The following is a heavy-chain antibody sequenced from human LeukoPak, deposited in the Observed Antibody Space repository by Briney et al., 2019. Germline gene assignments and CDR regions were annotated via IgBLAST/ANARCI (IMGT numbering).Heavy chain of an antibody. V-gene: IGHV1-2*02. CDR1: GYTFNGYY. CDR2: INPNSGGT. J-gene: IGHJ5*02. Sequence: ASVKVSCKASGYTFNGYYMHWVRQAPGQELEWMGWINPNSGGTNYAQKFQGRVTMTRDTSISTAYMELSRLRSDDTAVYYCARVSVRYKWFDPWGQGTLVTVSS. D-gene: IGHD3-3*01. CDR3: ARVSVRYKWFDP.